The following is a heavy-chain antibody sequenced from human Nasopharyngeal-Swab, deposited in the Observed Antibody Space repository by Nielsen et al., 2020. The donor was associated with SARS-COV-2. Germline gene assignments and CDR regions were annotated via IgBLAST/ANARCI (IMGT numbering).Heavy chain of an antibody. J-gene: IGHJ4*02. Sequence: SETLSLTCSVSGGSISSGYYWGWIRQPPGKGLEWIGSICHSGSTYYNPSLKSRVTISVDTSKNQLSLKLSSVTAADTAVYYCARELGYFDYWGQGTLVTVSS. CDR3: ARELGYFDY. V-gene: IGHV4-38-2*02. CDR1: GGSISSGYY. CDR2: ICHSGST.